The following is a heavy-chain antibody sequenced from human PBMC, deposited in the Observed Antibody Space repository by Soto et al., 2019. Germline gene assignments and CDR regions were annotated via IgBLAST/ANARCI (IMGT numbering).Heavy chain of an antibody. Sequence: PSETLSLTCTVSGCSVSSDTHFWSWHRQPPGKRLEWIGFFYSSGSTNYNPSLKSRVTMSVDTSKNQFSLKLRSVIVADTAVYHCARFVRSCSGTTCYTRADVWGQGTTVTVSS. J-gene: IGHJ6*02. CDR2: FYSSGST. V-gene: IGHV4-61*01. D-gene: IGHD2-2*02. CDR1: GCSVSSDTHF. CDR3: ARFVRSCSGTTCYTRADV.